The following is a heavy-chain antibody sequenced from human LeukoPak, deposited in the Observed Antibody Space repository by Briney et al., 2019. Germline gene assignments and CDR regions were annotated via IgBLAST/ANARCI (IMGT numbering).Heavy chain of an antibody. Sequence: PSETLSLTCTVSGGSISSYYWSWIRQPPGKGLEWIGYIYYSGSTNYNPSLKSRVTISVDTSKNQFSLKLNSVTAADTAVYYCTRLRNGTPGDYWGQGTLVTVSS. CDR1: GGSISSYY. CDR3: TRLRNGTPGDY. V-gene: IGHV4-59*12. D-gene: IGHD2-8*01. CDR2: IYYSGST. J-gene: IGHJ4*02.